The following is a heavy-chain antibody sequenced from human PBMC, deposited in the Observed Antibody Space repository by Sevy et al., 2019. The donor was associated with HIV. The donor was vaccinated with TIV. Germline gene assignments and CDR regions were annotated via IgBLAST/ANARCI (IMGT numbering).Heavy chain of an antibody. Sequence: GGSLRLSCAASGFTFSTHAMHWVRQAPGKGLEWVAIISYDGNIEYYPDSVKGRFTISRDDSKNTLYLQMNSLRSEDTALYYCARCPLWFGELGFDPWGQGTLVTVSS. CDR2: ISYDGNIE. D-gene: IGHD3-10*01. J-gene: IGHJ5*02. CDR3: ARCPLWFGELGFDP. V-gene: IGHV3-30-3*01. CDR1: GFTFSTHA.